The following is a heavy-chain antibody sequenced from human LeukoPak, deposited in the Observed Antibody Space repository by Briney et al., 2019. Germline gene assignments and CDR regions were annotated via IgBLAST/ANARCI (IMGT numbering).Heavy chain of an antibody. V-gene: IGHV4-34*01. Sequence: SETLSLTCAVYGGYFSAYYWSWIRQPPGKGLEWIGEINHSGSTNYNPSLKSRVTISVDTSKNQFSLKLSSVTAADTAVSYCARAALRYFDWSLRFSAFDIWGQGTMVTVSS. D-gene: IGHD3-9*01. J-gene: IGHJ3*02. CDR2: INHSGST. CDR1: GGYFSAYY. CDR3: ARAALRYFDWSLRFSAFDI.